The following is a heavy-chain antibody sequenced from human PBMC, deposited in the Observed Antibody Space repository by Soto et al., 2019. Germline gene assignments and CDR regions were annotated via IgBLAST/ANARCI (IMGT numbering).Heavy chain of an antibody. Sequence: EVQLVESGGGLVQPGGSLRLSCAASGFTVSSNYMSWVRQAPGKRLEWVSVIYSGGSRYYADSVKGRFTISRDYSKNTLYLQMDSLRAEDTAVYYCARDGVGATAFDYWGQGTLVSVCS. CDR1: GFTVSSNY. CDR2: IYSGGSR. D-gene: IGHD1-26*01. CDR3: ARDGVGATAFDY. J-gene: IGHJ4*02. V-gene: IGHV3-66*01.